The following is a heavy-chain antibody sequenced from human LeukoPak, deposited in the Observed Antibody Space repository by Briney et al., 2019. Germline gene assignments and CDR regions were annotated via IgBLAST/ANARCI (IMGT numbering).Heavy chain of an antibody. V-gene: IGHV3-30*02. Sequence: GGSLRLSCAASGFTFSSYGMHWVRQAPGKGLEWVALIRYDGSKKDYADSVRGRFTISRDNSKNTLYPQMNSLRAEDTAMYYCVRTGDTERFDYWGQGTLVTVSS. D-gene: IGHD3/OR15-3a*01. CDR2: IRYDGSKK. J-gene: IGHJ4*02. CDR3: VRTGDTERFDY. CDR1: GFTFSSYG.